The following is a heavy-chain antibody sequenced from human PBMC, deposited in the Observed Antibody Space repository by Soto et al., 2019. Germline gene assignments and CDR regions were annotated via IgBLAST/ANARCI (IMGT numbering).Heavy chain of an antibody. Sequence: QLQLQESGPGLVKPSETLSLTCTVSSDSITSSSYYWGWIRQPPGKGLEWIGSIDYTGSTYYNPSLKSRVTISVDTSKNQFSLKLGSVTAADTAVYYCARRGVVNGWFDPWGQGTLVTVSS. CDR1: SDSITSSSYY. CDR2: IDYTGST. J-gene: IGHJ5*02. D-gene: IGHD3-3*01. CDR3: ARRGVVNGWFDP. V-gene: IGHV4-39*01.